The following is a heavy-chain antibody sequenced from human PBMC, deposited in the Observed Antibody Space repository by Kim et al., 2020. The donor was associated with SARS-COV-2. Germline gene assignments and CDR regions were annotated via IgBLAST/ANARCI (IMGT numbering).Heavy chain of an antibody. J-gene: IGHJ5*02. D-gene: IGHD4-17*01. V-gene: IGHV4-39*01. Sequence: SETLSLTCSVSGGSISSSISYWGWIRQPPGKGLEWIGSLSYSGRTYYNPSLKSRVTISVDTSKNQFSLNLSSVTAADTAVYYCARLYAYNCFDPWGQGTL. CDR1: GGSISSSISY. CDR2: LSYSGRT. CDR3: ARLYAYNCFDP.